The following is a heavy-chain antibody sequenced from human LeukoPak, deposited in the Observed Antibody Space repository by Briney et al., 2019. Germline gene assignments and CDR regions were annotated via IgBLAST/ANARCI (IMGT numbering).Heavy chain of an antibody. V-gene: IGHV1-69*05. CDR1: GGTFSSYA. CDR2: IIPIFGTA. J-gene: IGHJ5*02. Sequence: SVKVSCKASGGTFSSYAISWVRQAPGQGLEWMGGIIPIFGTANYAQKFQGRVTITTDESTSTAFMELSSLRSEDTDVYYCARIPPSNIAAAGSWFDPWGQGTLVTVSS. CDR3: ARIPPSNIAAAGSWFDP. D-gene: IGHD6-13*01.